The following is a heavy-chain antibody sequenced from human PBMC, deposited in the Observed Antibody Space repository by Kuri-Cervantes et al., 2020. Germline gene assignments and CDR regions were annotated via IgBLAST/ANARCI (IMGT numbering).Heavy chain of an antibody. D-gene: IGHD3-9*01. CDR2: FDPEDGET. CDR3: ATPGGDILTGYFLRGAFDI. CDR1: GYTFTNYG. J-gene: IGHJ3*02. V-gene: IGHV1-24*01. Sequence: ASVKVSCKTSGYTFTNYGVSWVRQAPGKGLEWMGGFDPEDGETIYAQKFQGRVTMTEDTSTDTAYMELSSLRSEDTAVYYCATPGGDILTGYFLRGAFDIWGQGTMVTVSS.